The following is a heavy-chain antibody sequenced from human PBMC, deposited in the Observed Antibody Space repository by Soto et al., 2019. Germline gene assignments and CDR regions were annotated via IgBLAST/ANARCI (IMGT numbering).Heavy chain of an antibody. Sequence: EVQLVESGGGLVQPGGSLRLSCAASGFTLSGRSMHWVRQAPGKGLVWVSGIDNAGTDSTYADSVKGRFTSSRDNAKNMLYLQMNSLRVEDTAVYYCARGWFGPDVWGKGTTVTVPQ. D-gene: IGHD3-10*01. CDR1: GFTLSGRS. CDR3: ARGWFGPDV. J-gene: IGHJ6*04. CDR2: IDNAGTDS. V-gene: IGHV3-74*01.